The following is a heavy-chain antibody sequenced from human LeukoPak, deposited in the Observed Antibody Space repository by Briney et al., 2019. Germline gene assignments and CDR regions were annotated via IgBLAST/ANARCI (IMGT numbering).Heavy chain of an antibody. CDR2: ISYDGSNK. Sequence: QPGRSLRLSCEASGFSFSRHGMHWVRQAPGKGLEWAAVISYDGSNKYYADSVKGRFTISRDNSKSTLYMQMNSLRAEDTAVYYCAKGFEWELLAYFDYWGQGTLVTVSS. J-gene: IGHJ4*02. V-gene: IGHV3-30*18. CDR3: AKGFEWELLAYFDY. D-gene: IGHD1-26*01. CDR1: GFSFSRHG.